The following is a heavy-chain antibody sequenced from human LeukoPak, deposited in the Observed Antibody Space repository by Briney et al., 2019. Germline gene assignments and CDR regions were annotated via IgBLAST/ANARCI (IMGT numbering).Heavy chain of an antibody. CDR3: ARVAAEDPFDP. J-gene: IGHJ5*02. V-gene: IGHV3-30-3*01. CDR2: ISYDGSNK. CDR1: GFTFSSYA. Sequence: GGSLRLSCAASGFTFSSYAMHWVRQAPGKGLEWVAVISYDGSNKYYADSVKGRFTISRDNSKNTLYLQMNSLRAEDTAVYYCARVAAEDPFDPWGQGTLVTVSS. D-gene: IGHD6-25*01.